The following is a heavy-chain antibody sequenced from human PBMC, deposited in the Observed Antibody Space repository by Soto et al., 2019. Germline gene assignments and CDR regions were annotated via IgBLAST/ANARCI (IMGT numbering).Heavy chain of an antibody. CDR2: IYYSGDT. D-gene: IGHD6-13*01. CDR1: GGSIRSSNYY. J-gene: IGHJ4*02. CDR3: ASLQVPGNFDY. V-gene: IGHV4-39*01. Sequence: QLQLQESGPGLVKPSETLSLTCTVSGGSIRSSNYYWAWVRQPPGKGLEWIANIYYSGDTYFHPSLRNRLTVSVDTSKNQFSLKLSSLTAADTAMYYCASLQVPGNFDYCGQGTLVTVSS.